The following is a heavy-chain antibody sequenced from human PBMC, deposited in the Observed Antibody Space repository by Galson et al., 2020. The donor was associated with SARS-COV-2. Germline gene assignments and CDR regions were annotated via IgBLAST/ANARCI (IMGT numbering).Heavy chain of an antibody. CDR1: GYTFTSYD. D-gene: IGHD3-22*01. CDR2: MNPHSGNT. J-gene: IGHJ6*03. V-gene: IGHV1-8*01. Sequence: ASVKVSCKASGYTFTSYDINWVRQATGQGREWMGWMNPHSGNTGYAQKFQGRVTMTRNTSISTAYMELSSLRSEDTAVYYCARGGKRITMIVVVPRHYYYMDVWGKGTTVTVSS. CDR3: ARGGKRITMIVVVPRHYYYMDV.